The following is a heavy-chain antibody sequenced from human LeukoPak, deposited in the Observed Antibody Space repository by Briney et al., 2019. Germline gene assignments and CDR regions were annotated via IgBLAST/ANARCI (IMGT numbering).Heavy chain of an antibody. Sequence: GGSLRLSCAASGFSFSSYAMSWVRQAPGKGLEWVSLISGDGGTTYYADSVKGRFTISRDNIKNSLYLQMNSLRTEDSALYYCAKDYYWGQGTLVTVSS. CDR1: GFSFSSYA. CDR2: ISGDGGTT. CDR3: AKDYY. V-gene: IGHV3-43*02. J-gene: IGHJ4*02.